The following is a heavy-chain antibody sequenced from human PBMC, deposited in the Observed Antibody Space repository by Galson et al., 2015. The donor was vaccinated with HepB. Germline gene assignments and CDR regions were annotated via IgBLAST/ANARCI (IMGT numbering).Heavy chain of an antibody. J-gene: IGHJ4*02. V-gene: IGHV3-74*01. CDR2: INSEGSSR. D-gene: IGHD4-17*01. CDR1: GFTFSSYW. CDR3: VRANDYGDVFEY. Sequence: SLRLSCAGSGFTFSSYWMHWVRQAPGKGLVWVSRINSEGSSRSYADSVKGRLTISRDNAKNTVYVRMDSLRGEDTALYYCVRANDYGDVFEYWGQGTLVTVSS.